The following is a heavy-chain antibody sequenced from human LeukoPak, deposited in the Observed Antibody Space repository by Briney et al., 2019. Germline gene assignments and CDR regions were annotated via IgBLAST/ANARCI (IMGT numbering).Heavy chain of an antibody. CDR3: ARGPSLDIVVVPAATGFDP. CDR2: INHSGST. J-gene: IGHJ5*02. D-gene: IGHD2-2*03. V-gene: IGHV4-34*01. CDR1: GVSFSGYY. Sequence: PSETLSLTCAVYGVSFSGYYWSWIRQPPGKGLEWIGEINHSGSTNYNPSLKSRVTISVDTSKNQFSLKLSSVTAADTAVYYCARGPSLDIVVVPAATGFDPWGQGTLVTVSS.